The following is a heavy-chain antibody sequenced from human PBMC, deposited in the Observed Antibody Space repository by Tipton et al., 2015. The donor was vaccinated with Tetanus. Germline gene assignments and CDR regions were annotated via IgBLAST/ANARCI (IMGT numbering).Heavy chain of an antibody. V-gene: IGHV3-53*01. Sequence: GSLRLSCAASGFSVSSDYMSWVRQAPGKGLQWVSVISGGGRTFYADSVKGRFTTSRDNSKNTVYLQMNNLRADDTAVYYCARTKRVNWNDEHYIDFWGQETLVTVSS. D-gene: IGHD1-1*01. CDR1: GFSVSSDY. CDR2: ISGGGRT. CDR3: ARTKRVNWNDEHYIDF. J-gene: IGHJ4*02.